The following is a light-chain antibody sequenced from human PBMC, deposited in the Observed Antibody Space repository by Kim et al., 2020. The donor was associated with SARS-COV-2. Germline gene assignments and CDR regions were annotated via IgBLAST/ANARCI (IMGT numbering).Light chain of an antibody. Sequence: VALGQTVRITCQGDGLRSYYATWYQQKPGQAPKVVIYGKDNRPSGVPDRFSGSSSGNTAYLTITGTQVGDEADYYCNSRDSNDYVVFGGGTKVTVL. V-gene: IGLV3-19*01. CDR3: NSRDSNDYVV. CDR2: GKD. CDR1: GLRSYY. J-gene: IGLJ2*01.